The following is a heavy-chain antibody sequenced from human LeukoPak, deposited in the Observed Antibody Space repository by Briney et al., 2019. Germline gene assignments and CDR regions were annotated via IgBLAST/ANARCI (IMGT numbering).Heavy chain of an antibody. J-gene: IGHJ1*01. V-gene: IGHV4-59*01. Sequence: SETLSPTCTVSGGSIDNYYWTWIRQPPGKGLEWIGYVYYGGITKYNPSLMSRVSISVDTSKNQFSLKVRAVTAADTAVYYCARDVDPHFWGQGTLVTVSS. CDR2: VYYGGIT. CDR3: ARDVDPHF. CDR1: GGSIDNYY. D-gene: IGHD5-12*01.